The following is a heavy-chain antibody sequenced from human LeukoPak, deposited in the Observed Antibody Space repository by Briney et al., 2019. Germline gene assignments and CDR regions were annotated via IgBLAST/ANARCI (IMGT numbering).Heavy chain of an antibody. Sequence: SGTLSLTCAVSGGSISSSNWWSWVRQPPGKGLEWIGEIFHSGITTYNPSLKSRVTISLDKSKNQFSLKLTSVTAADTAVYYCAKEEEWELKPGGHYWGQGTLVTVSS. CDR1: GGSISSSNW. J-gene: IGHJ4*02. V-gene: IGHV4-4*02. D-gene: IGHD1-26*01. CDR3: AKEEEWELKPGGHY. CDR2: IFHSGIT.